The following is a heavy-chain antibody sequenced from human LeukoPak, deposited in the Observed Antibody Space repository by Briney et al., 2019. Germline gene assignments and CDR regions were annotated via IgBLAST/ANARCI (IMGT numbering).Heavy chain of an antibody. Sequence: GGSLRLSWEGSGFTFSNYWMSGVGQAPGKGLEWVANIQQHGSETYYGDSVKGRFTISRDNAKNSLYLQMNSLRAEDTAVYYCATYSSSNGREFQYWGQGTLVTVSS. CDR3: ATYSSSNGREFQY. D-gene: IGHD2-2*01. J-gene: IGHJ1*01. CDR2: IQQHGSET. CDR1: GFTFSNYW. V-gene: IGHV3-7*01.